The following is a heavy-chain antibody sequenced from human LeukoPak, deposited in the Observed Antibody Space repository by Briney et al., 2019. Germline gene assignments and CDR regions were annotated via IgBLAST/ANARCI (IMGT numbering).Heavy chain of an antibody. CDR1: GYTFTSYD. J-gene: IGHJ4*02. CDR3: ARGLTMVMTRGLGY. D-gene: IGHD3-10*01. Sequence: ASVKVSCKASGYTFTSYDINWVRQATGQGLEYMGWMSPNSGNTGYAQKFQGRLTMTRNTSISTAYMELSSLRSEDTAVYYCARGLTMVMTRGLGYWGQGTLVTVSS. CDR2: MSPNSGNT. V-gene: IGHV1-8*01.